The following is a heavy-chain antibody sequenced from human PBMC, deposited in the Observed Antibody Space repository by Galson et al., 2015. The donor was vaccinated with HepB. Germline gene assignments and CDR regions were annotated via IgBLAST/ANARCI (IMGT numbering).Heavy chain of an antibody. Sequence: SVKVSCKASGYTFTSYYMHWVRQAPGQGLEWMGIINPSGGSTSYAQKFQGRVTMTRDTSTSTVYMELSSLRSEDTAVYYCARAPGDYYDSSGYSFDYWGQGTLVTVSS. CDR3: ARAPGDYYDSSGYSFDY. CDR2: INPSGGST. CDR1: GYTFTSYY. J-gene: IGHJ4*02. V-gene: IGHV1-46*03. D-gene: IGHD3-22*01.